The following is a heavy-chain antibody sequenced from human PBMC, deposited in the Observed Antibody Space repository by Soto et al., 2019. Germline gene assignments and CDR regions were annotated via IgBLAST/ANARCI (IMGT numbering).Heavy chain of an antibody. CDR3: ARDSNPGETDAFDI. V-gene: IGHV3-33*01. CDR2: IWYDGSNQ. Sequence: GGSLRLSCAASGFTFSSYGMHWVRQAPGKGLEWVAVIWYDGSNQYYADSVKGRFTISRDNSKNTLYLQMNSLRAEDRAVYYCARDSNPGETDAFDIWGQGTMVTVSS. J-gene: IGHJ3*02. D-gene: IGHD7-27*01. CDR1: GFTFSSYG.